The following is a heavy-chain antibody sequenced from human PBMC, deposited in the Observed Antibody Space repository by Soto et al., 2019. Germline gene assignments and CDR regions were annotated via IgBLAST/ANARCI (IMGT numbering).Heavy chain of an antibody. J-gene: IGHJ6*02. CDR1: GGTFSSYA. Sequence: QVQLVQSGAEVKKPGSSVKVSCKASGGTFSSYAISWVRQAPGQGLEWMGGIIPISETTNYAQKFQGRVTITADEYKSTAYMELSSLRSEDTAVYYCARSQGSSTSLQIYYYYYYGMDVCGQGTTVTVSS. V-gene: IGHV1-69*01. CDR3: ARSQGSSTSLQIYYYYYYGMDV. D-gene: IGHD2-2*01. CDR2: IIPISETT.